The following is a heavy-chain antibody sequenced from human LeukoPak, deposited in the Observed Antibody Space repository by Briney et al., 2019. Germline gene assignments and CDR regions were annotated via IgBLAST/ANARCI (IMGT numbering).Heavy chain of an antibody. J-gene: IGHJ4*02. V-gene: IGHV3-23*01. Sequence: GGSLRLSCAASGFTFSSYAMTWVRQAPGKGLEWVSGISGGNGATYYADSVKGRFTISTDNSKNTLYLQMNSLRAEDTAVYYCARNRGDPSYFDYWGQGTLVTVSS. D-gene: IGHD4-17*01. CDR1: GFTFSSYA. CDR2: ISGGNGAT. CDR3: ARNRGDPSYFDY.